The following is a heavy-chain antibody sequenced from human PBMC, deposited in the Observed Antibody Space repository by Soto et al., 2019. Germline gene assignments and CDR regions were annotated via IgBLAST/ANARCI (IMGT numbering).Heavy chain of an antibody. D-gene: IGHD1-26*01. V-gene: IGHV3-23*01. J-gene: IGHJ6*02. CDR1: GFTFDTYA. Sequence: GVSLRLSCAASGFTFDTYAMTWVRQAPGKGLEWVSLITSGGSSNYYADSVKGRFTISRDNSRKMLYLQMNSLRDEDTAVYYCARSSGGSYYSHYYGMDVCGQGTTVTVSS. CDR2: ITSGGSSN. CDR3: ARSSGGSYYSHYYGMDV.